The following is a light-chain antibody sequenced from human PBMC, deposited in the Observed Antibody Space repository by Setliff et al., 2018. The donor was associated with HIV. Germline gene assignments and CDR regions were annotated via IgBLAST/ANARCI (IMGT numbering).Light chain of an antibody. J-gene: IGLJ2*01. CDR2: EVD. Sequence: QSALAQPASVSGSPGQSITISCTGSSSDVGNTLSVSWYQQNVGEVPKVLIYEVDRRPSGISHRFSGSKSGNTASLTISGLQVEDESDYYCFSYGSGDIWVFGGGTKVTVL. V-gene: IGLV2-23*02. CDR3: FSYGSGDIWV. CDR1: SSDVGNTLS.